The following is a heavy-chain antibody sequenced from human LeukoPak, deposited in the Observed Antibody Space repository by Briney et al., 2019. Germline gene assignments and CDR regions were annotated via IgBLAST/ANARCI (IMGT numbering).Heavy chain of an antibody. J-gene: IGHJ4*02. CDR1: GITFSGSV. CDR2: IRSKANHYAT. CDR3: TTWND. V-gene: IGHV3-73*01. D-gene: IGHD1-1*01. Sequence: PGGSLRLSCVASGITFSGSVMHWVRQASGEGLEWVGRIRSKANHYATEYAASVKGRFTISRDDSKNAAYLQMNSLKTEDTAVYYCTTWNDWGQGTLVTVSS.